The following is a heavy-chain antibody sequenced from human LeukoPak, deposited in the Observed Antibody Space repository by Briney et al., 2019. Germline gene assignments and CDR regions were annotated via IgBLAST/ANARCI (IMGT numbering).Heavy chain of an antibody. CDR3: AREYYDILTGYYRFDY. Sequence: ASVKVPCKASGYTFTGYYMHWVRQAPGQGLEWMGWINPNSGGTNYAQKFQGRVTMTRDTSISTAYMELSRLRSDDTAVYYCAREYYDILTGYYRFDYWGQGTLVTVSS. V-gene: IGHV1-2*02. J-gene: IGHJ4*02. CDR1: GYTFTGYY. D-gene: IGHD3-9*01. CDR2: INPNSGGT.